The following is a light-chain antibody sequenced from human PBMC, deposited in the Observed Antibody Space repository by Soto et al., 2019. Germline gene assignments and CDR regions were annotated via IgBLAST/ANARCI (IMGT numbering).Light chain of an antibody. Sequence: EIVMTQSPATLSVSPGXRATLSCRASQSVSSNLAWYQQKPGQAPRLLIYGASTRATGIPARFSGSGSGTEFTLTISSLQSEDFAVYYCQQYNNWPALTFGGGTKVDIK. CDR2: GAS. CDR3: QQYNNWPALT. J-gene: IGKJ4*01. CDR1: QSVSSN. V-gene: IGKV3-15*01.